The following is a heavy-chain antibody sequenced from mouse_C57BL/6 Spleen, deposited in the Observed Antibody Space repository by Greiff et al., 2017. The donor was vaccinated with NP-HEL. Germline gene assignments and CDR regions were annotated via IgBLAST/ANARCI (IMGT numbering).Heavy chain of an antibody. Sequence: DVMLVESGGGLVQPGGSLSLSCAASGFTFTDYYMSWVRQPPGKALEWLGFIRNKANGYTTEYSASVKGRFTISRDNSQSILYLQMNALRAEDSATYDCARYTVYGTRYFDVWGTGTTVTVSS. J-gene: IGHJ1*03. CDR2: IRNKANGYTT. D-gene: IGHD2-1*01. CDR3: ARYTVYGTRYFDV. CDR1: GFTFTDYY. V-gene: IGHV7-3*01.